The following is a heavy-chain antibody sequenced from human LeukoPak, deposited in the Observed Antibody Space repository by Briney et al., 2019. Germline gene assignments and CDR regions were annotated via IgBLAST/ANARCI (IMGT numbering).Heavy chain of an antibody. D-gene: IGHD2-15*01. CDR3: AKAPVTTCRGAFCYPFDY. J-gene: IGHJ4*02. CDR1: GFTLNSYA. V-gene: IGHV3-23*01. Sequence: PGGSLRLSCAASGFTLNSYAMSWVRQAPGKGLEWVSAISDTGNTYHADSVKGRFTISRDSSKNTLFLQMNRLRPEDAAVYYCAKAPVTTCRGAFCYPFDYWGLGTLVTVSS. CDR2: ISDTGNT.